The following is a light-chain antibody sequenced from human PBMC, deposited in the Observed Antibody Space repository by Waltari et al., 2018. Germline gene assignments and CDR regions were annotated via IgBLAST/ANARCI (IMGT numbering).Light chain of an antibody. CDR1: ESVSSS. J-gene: IGKJ4*01. CDR3: QQRSDWPLT. CDR2: DAS. Sequence: EIVLTQSPATLSFSPGERATLSCRASESVSSSLAWYQQKPGQAPRLLIYDASNRATGIPARFGGGGSGTDFTLTISSLEPEDFAVYHCQQRSDWPLTFGGGTKVEIK. V-gene: IGKV3-11*01.